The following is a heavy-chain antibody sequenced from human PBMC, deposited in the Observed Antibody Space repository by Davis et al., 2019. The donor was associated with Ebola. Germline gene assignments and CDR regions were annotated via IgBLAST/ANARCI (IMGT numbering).Heavy chain of an antibody. J-gene: IGHJ6*02. CDR3: ARVPYSSGWYGGDYYYYGMDV. CDR2: ISYDGSNK. D-gene: IGHD6-19*01. CDR1: GFTFSSYA. Sequence: PGGSLRLSCAASGFTFSSYAMHWVRQAPGKGLEWVAVISYDGSNKYYADSVKGRFTISRDNSKNTLYLQMNSLRAEDTAVYYCARVPYSSGWYGGDYYYYGMDVWGQGTTVTVSS. V-gene: IGHV3-30-3*01.